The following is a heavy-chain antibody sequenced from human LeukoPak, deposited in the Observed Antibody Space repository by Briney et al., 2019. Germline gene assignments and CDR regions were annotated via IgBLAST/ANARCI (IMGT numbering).Heavy chain of an antibody. CDR1: GFTFNTYA. Sequence: GGSLRLSCAASGFTFNTYAMHWVRQAPGKGLEWVAVITYDGSDKYYADSVKGRFTISRDNSKNTVYLQMNSLRAEDTAVYYCVKDLYKGDTSSWYYFDYWGQGTLVTVSS. CDR3: VKDLYKGDTSSWYYFDY. D-gene: IGHD6-13*01. V-gene: IGHV3-30-3*01. J-gene: IGHJ4*02. CDR2: ITYDGSDK.